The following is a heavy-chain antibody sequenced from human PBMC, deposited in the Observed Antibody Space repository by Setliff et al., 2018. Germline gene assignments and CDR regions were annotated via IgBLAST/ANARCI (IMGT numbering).Heavy chain of an antibody. D-gene: IGHD1-26*01. Sequence: SETLSLTCAVSGYSISSGYYWGWIRQPPGKGLEWIGSIDHSGSTHYNPSLKSRVTISVDTAKNQFSLELRSVTAADTAVYYCGRPLVGVTTGFENWGQGTLVTVSS. CDR3: GRPLVGVTTGFEN. CDR2: IDHSGST. J-gene: IGHJ4*02. CDR1: GYSISSGYY. V-gene: IGHV4-38-2*01.